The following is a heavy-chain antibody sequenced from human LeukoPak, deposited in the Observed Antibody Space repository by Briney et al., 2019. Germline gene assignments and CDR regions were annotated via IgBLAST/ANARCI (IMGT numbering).Heavy chain of an antibody. J-gene: IGHJ4*02. Sequence: PSETLSLTCTVSGGSLSSYYWSWIRQPPGKGLEWIGYIYSRGLTRGSTNYNPSLKSRVTLSVDTSKNQFSLKLSSVTAADTAVSYCARDQNYSGSYYRYFDFWGQGALVTVSS. CDR3: ARDQNYSGSYYRYFDF. V-gene: IGHV4-59*01. D-gene: IGHD1-26*01. CDR1: GGSLSSYY. CDR2: IYSRGLTRGST.